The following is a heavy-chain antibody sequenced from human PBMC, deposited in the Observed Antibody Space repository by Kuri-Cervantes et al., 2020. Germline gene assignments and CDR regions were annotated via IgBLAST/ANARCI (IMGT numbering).Heavy chain of an antibody. Sequence: SETLSLTCTVSSDSMTDYSWNWIRQPAGQPLEWIGHVFTSGASISNPSLKSRLTMSIDQSKNQFSLKLSSVTAADTAVYYCARDPLYRSNWEQTPGWGQGTLVTVSS. CDR3: ARDPLYRSNWEQTPG. V-gene: IGHV4-4*07. CDR1: SDSMTDYS. CDR2: VFTSGAS. J-gene: IGHJ4*02. D-gene: IGHD6-13*01.